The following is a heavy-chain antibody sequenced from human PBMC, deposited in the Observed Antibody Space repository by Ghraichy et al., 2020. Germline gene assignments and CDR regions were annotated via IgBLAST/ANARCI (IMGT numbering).Heavy chain of an antibody. D-gene: IGHD6-6*01. CDR3: ARVGESSSSIIHYYYYYGMDV. V-gene: IGHV1-2*02. CDR1: GYTFTGYY. CDR2: INPNSGGT. Sequence: ASVKVSCKASGYTFTGYYMHWVRQAPGQGLEWMGWINPNSGGTNYAQKFQGRVTMTRDTSISTAYMELSRLRSDDTAVYYCARVGESSSSIIHYYYYYGMDVWGQGTTVTVS. J-gene: IGHJ6*02.